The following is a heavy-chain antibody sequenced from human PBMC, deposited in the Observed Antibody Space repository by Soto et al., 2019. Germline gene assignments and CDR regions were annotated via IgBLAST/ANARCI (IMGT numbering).Heavy chain of an antibody. V-gene: IGHV3-48*01. Sequence: EVQLVESGGGLVQPGGSLRLSCAASGFTFSSYSMNWVRQAPGKGLEWVSYTSSSSSTIYYADSVKGRFTISRDNAKNSLYLQMNSLRAEDTAVYYCARDRITIPGMPTTGTHMDVWGKGTTVTVSS. CDR1: GFTFSSYS. CDR2: TSSSSSTI. J-gene: IGHJ6*03. CDR3: ARDRITIPGMPTTGTHMDV. D-gene: IGHD3-3*01.